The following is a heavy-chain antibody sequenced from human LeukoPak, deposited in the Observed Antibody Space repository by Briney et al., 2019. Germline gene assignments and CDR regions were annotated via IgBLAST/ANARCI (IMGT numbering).Heavy chain of an antibody. V-gene: IGHV3-21*01. J-gene: IGHJ4*02. Sequence: GGSLRLSCAASGFTFSSYSMNWVRQAPGKGLEWVSSISSSSSYIYYADSVKGRFTISRDNAKNSLYLQMNSLRAEDTAVYYCARAETYYYDSSVSTMNDYWGQGTLVTASS. CDR3: ARAETYYYDSSVSTMNDY. CDR1: GFTFSSYS. CDR2: ISSSSSYI. D-gene: IGHD3-22*01.